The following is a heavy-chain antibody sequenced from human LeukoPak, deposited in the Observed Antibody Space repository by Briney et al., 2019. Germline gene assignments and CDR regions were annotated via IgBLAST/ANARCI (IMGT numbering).Heavy chain of an antibody. CDR1: GYTFTGYY. J-gene: IGHJ4*02. CDR3: ARRGPYCSSTSCFARGDFDY. CDR2: INPNSGGT. V-gene: IGHV1-2*02. Sequence: ASVKVSCKASGYTFTGYYMHWVRQAPGQGLEWMGWINPNSGGTNYAQKFQGRVTMTRDTSISTAYMELSRLRSDDTAVYYCARRGPYCSSTSCFARGDFDYWGQGTLVTVSS. D-gene: IGHD2-2*01.